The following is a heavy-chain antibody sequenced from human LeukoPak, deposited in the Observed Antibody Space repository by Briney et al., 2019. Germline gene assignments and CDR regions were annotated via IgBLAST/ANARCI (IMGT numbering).Heavy chain of an antibody. CDR1: GFPFSSYG. Sequence: PGGSLRLSCVASGFPFSSYGMHWVRQAPGKGLEWVAFIRYDGSNKYYADSVKGRFTISRDNSKNTLYLQMSSLRAEDTAVYYSIGGALQPEILYWGQGTLVIVSS. CDR3: IGGALQPEILY. CDR2: IRYDGSNK. J-gene: IGHJ4*02. V-gene: IGHV3-30*02. D-gene: IGHD1-14*01.